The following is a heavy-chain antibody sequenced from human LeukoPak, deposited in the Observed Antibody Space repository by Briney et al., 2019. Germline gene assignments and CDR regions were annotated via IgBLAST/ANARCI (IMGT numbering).Heavy chain of an antibody. D-gene: IGHD3-16*02. CDR1: AFTFDDYA. V-gene: IGHV3-9*01. J-gene: IGHJ4*02. CDR2: ISWNSVSI. Sequence: GGSLRLSCAASAFTFDDYAMHWVRQAPGKGLEWVSGISWNSVSIGYADSVKGRFTISRDNSKSTLYLQMNSLRAEDTAVYYCAKESSRRRLSEDYFDYWGQGTLVTVSS. CDR3: AKESSRRRLSEDYFDY.